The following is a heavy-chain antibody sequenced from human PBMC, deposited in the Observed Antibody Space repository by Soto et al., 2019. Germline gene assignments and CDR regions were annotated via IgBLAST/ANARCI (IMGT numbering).Heavy chain of an antibody. V-gene: IGHV4-31*03. Sequence: QVQLQESGPGLVKPSQTLSLTCSLSGGSINSDESYWTWIRQSPGKGLEWIGYIYSSGRTHYNPSLKSRINISLDTSNNLLSLRLSSVTAADTAVYYCARMGLHLGELSRNWFDPWGRGTLVTVSS. CDR3: ARMGLHLGELSRNWFDP. CDR2: IYSSGRT. D-gene: IGHD3-16*02. J-gene: IGHJ5*02. CDR1: GGSINSDESY.